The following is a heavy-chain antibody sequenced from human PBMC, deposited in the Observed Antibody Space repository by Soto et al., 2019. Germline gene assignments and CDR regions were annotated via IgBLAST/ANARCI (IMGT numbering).Heavy chain of an antibody. CDR3: ASSDDIVTGGDY. D-gene: IGHD3-9*01. Sequence: QVQLVQSGAEVKKPGSSVTVSCKASGGTFSSYAISWVRQAPGQGLEWMGGIIPIFGTANYAEKFHGRVTITADKSTSTAYMELSRLRYEDTAVYYCASSDDIVTGGDYCGQRTLITVSS. V-gene: IGHV1-69*06. J-gene: IGHJ4*02. CDR1: GGTFSSYA. CDR2: IIPIFGTA.